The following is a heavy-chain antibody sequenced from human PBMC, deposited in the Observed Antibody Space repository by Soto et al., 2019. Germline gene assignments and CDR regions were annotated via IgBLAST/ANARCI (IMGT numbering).Heavy chain of an antibody. CDR2: TQYSGST. J-gene: IGHJ6*02. CDR3: VRGVAARPARLGMDL. CDR1: GASISSDDYY. Sequence: QVQLQESGPGLVKPSQTLSLTCTVSGASISSDDYYWTWIRQPPGKGLEWIGNTQYSGSTYYTPSLKSRVTISLDTSKNQFSLKLSSVTAAETAMYYCVRGVAARPARLGMDLWGPGTTVTVSS. V-gene: IGHV4-30-4*01. D-gene: IGHD6-6*01.